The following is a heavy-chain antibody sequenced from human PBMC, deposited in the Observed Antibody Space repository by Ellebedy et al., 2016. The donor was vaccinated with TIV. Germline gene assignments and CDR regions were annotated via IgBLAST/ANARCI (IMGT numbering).Heavy chain of an antibody. Sequence: GGSLRLSCAASGFTFSSYWIHWVRQAPGKGLEWVSAISGSGGSTNYADSVKGRFTISRDNSKNTLYLQMNSLRAEDTAVYYCAKDRREHWGGMDVWGQGTTVTVSS. D-gene: IGHD1-26*01. CDR3: AKDRREHWGGMDV. CDR2: ISGSGGST. CDR1: GFTFSSYW. J-gene: IGHJ6*02. V-gene: IGHV3-23*01.